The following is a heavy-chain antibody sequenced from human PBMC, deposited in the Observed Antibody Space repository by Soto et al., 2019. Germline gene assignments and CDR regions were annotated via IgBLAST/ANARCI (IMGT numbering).Heavy chain of an antibody. CDR1: GFTFDDYG. D-gene: IGHD3-10*01. J-gene: IGHJ5*02. V-gene: IGHV3-20*01. CDR3: AREYGSGSSPPWFDP. Sequence: VQLVESGGGVVWPGGSLRLSCAASGFTFDDYGMSWVRQVPGKGREWVSGVNSNGDKTGYADSVKGRFTISRDNAKNSLYLQMNSLRVEDTALYHCAREYGSGSSPPWFDPWGQGTLVTVSS. CDR2: VNSNGDKT.